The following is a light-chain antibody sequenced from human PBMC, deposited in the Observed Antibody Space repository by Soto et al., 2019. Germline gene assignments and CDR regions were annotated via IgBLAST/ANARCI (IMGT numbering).Light chain of an antibody. J-gene: IGLJ3*02. V-gene: IGLV2-8*01. CDR1: SSDVGAYTY. CDR2: EVT. CDR3: SSYAGSNNLP. Sequence: QSVLTQPPSASGSPGQSVTISCTGSSSDVGAYTYVSWYQQHPGKAPKLMIYEVTQRPSGVPDRFSGSKSGNTASLTVSGLQAEDEADYYCSSYAGSNNLPFGGGTKLTVL.